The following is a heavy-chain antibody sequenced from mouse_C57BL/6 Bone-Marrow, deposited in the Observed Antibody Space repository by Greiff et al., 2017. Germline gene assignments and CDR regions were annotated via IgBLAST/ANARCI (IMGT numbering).Heavy chain of an antibody. Sequence: VQLQQPGAELVKPGASVKLSCKASGYTFTSYWMQWVKQRPGQGLEWIGEIDPSDSYSNYNQKFKGKATLTVATSSSTAYMQLSSLTSEDSAVYYCADGYYGSSYSYWYFDVWGTGTTVTVSS. CDR2: IDPSDSYS. J-gene: IGHJ1*03. V-gene: IGHV1-50*01. CDR1: GYTFTSYW. CDR3: ADGYYGSSYSYWYFDV. D-gene: IGHD1-1*01.